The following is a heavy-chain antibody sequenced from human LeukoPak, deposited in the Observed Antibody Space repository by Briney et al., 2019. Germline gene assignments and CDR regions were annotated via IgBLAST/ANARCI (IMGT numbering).Heavy chain of an antibody. D-gene: IGHD4-17*01. V-gene: IGHV3-23*01. CDR1: GFTFSSYA. CDR2: ISGSGGST. Sequence: GGSLRLSCAASGFTFSSYAMSWVRQAPGRGLEWVSAISGSGGSTYYADSVKGRFTISRDNSKNTLYLQMNSLRAEDTAVYYCAKDSYGDYDFDYWGQGTLVTVSS. CDR3: AKDSYGDYDFDY. J-gene: IGHJ4*02.